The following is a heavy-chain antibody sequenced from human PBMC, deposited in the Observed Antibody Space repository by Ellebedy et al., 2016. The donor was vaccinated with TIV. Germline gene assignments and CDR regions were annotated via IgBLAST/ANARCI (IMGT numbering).Heavy chain of an antibody. CDR3: ARDGAVTTVFDY. CDR1: GYTFTDYY. Sequence: AASVKVSCKASGYTFTDYYIHWVRQAPGQGLEWMGWINPKSGGTNYAQKFQGWVTMTRDTSISTVYMELSGLRSDDTAVYYCARDGAVTTVFDYWGQGTLVTVSS. D-gene: IGHD4-17*01. CDR2: INPKSGGT. V-gene: IGHV1-2*04. J-gene: IGHJ4*02.